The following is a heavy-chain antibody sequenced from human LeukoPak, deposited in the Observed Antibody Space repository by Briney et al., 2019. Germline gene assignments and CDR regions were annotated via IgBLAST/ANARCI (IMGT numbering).Heavy chain of an antibody. CDR3: ARSPVGIAAHGRAFDY. CDR2: IYYTGST. CDR1: GGSISRYY. D-gene: IGHD6-25*01. V-gene: IGHV4-59*12. J-gene: IGHJ4*02. Sequence: SETLSLTCTLSGGSISRYYWSWLRQPPGRGLEWIGYIYYTGSTNYKHSVKCRVTISRNASKNALYLELSSVTAADTAVYYCARSPVGIAAHGRAFDYWGQGTLVTVSS.